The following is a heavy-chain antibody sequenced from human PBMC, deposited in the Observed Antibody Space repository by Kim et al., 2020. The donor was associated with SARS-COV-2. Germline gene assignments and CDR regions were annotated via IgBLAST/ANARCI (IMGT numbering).Heavy chain of an antibody. CDR1: GFTFSSYG. V-gene: IGHV3-30*18. Sequence: GGSLRLSCAASGFTFSSYGMHWVRQAPGKGLEWVAVISYDGSNKYYADSVKGRFTISRDNSKNTLYLQMNSLRAEDTAVYYCAKGTGGIAARLPSDYWGQGTLVTVSS. CDR3: AKGTGGIAARLPSDY. CDR2: ISYDGSNK. D-gene: IGHD6-6*01. J-gene: IGHJ4*02.